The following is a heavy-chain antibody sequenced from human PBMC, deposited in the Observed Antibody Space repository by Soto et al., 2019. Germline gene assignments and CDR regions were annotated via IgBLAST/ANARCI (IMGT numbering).Heavy chain of an antibody. J-gene: IGHJ4*02. CDR1: GGSISSGGYY. CDR3: ARVRDTAMVSRPFDY. CDR2: IYYSGST. Sequence: QVQLQESGPGLVKPSQTLSLTCTVSGGSISSGGYYWSWIRQHPGKGLAWFGYIYYSGSTYYNPSLKSRVTIVVDTSKNQCSLKLSSVTAADTAVYYCARVRDTAMVSRPFDYWGQGTLVTVSS. D-gene: IGHD5-18*01. V-gene: IGHV4-31*03.